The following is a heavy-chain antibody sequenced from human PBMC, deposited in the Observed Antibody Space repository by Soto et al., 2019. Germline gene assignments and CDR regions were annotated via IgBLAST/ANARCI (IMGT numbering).Heavy chain of an antibody. J-gene: IGHJ5*02. CDR1: GDSVSSNSAA. CDR3: GRQDGRGWFDP. Sequence: PSQTLSLTCAISGDSVSSNSAAWSLIRQSPSRGLEWLGRTYYRSKWYNDYAGSVKSRITINPDTSKNQFSLHLNSVTPEDTAVYYCGRQDGRGWFDPWGQGTLVTVSS. D-gene: IGHD2-15*01. V-gene: IGHV6-1*01. CDR2: TYYRSKWYN.